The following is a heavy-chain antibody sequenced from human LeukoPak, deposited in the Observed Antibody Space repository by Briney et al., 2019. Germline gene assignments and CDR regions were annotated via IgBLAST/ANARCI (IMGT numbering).Heavy chain of an antibody. D-gene: IGHD6-13*01. V-gene: IGHV1-2*02. J-gene: IGHJ4*02. CDR3: ARSVAAAGTYHFDY. CDR2: INPNSGAT. CDR1: GYTFTGYY. Sequence: GASVKVSCKASGYTFTGYYMHWVRQAPGQGLEWMGWINPNSGATDHAQKFQGRVTMTRDTSISTAYMELSSLSSDDTAVYYCARSVAAAGTYHFDYWGQGTLVTASS.